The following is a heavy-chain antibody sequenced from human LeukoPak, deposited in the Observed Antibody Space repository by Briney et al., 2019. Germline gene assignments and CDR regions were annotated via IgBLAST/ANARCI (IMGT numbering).Heavy chain of an antibody. CDR3: ARHRGLSYYYDSSGVSYFDY. CDR2: IYYSGST. D-gene: IGHD3-22*01. Sequence: SETLSLTCTVSGGSISSSSYYWGWIRQPPGKGLEWIGSIYYSGSTYYNPSLKSRVTISVDTSKNQFSLKLSSVTAADTAVCYCARHRGLSYYYDSSGVSYFDYWGQGTLVTVSS. J-gene: IGHJ4*02. CDR1: GGSISSSSYY. V-gene: IGHV4-39*01.